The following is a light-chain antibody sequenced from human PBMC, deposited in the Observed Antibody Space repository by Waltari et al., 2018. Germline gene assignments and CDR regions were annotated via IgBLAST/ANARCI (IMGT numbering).Light chain of an antibody. Sequence: PGESATLSCRASQSISKYLAWYQQKPGQAPRLLIYHASSRSTGIPDRFSGSGFGTDFSITISRLEPEDFAVYYCQHYVSLPATFGQGTKLEIK. V-gene: IGKV3-20*01. CDR1: QSISKY. CDR2: HAS. J-gene: IGKJ1*01. CDR3: QHYVSLPAT.